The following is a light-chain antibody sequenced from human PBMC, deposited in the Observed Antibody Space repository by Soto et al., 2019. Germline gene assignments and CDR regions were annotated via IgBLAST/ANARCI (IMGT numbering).Light chain of an antibody. CDR2: EVS. V-gene: IGLV2-14*01. Sequence: QSVLTQPASVSGSPGQSITISCTGTSSDVGNYNYVSWHQQHPGKAPKVIIYEVSNRPSGISTRFSGSKSANTASLTISGLQPEDEADYYCSSYTSGSTPYVFGTGTKVIVL. CDR1: SSDVGNYNY. J-gene: IGLJ1*01. CDR3: SSYTSGSTPYV.